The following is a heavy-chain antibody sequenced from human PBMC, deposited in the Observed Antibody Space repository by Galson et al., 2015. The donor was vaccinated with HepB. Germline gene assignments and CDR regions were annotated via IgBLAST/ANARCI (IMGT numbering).Heavy chain of an antibody. CDR2: TYYRSKWYN. D-gene: IGHD3-22*01. CDR1: GDSVSSNSAA. V-gene: IGHV6-1*01. Sequence: CAISGDSVSSNSAAWNWIRQSPSRGLEWLGRTYYRSKWYNDYAVSVKSRITINPDTSKNQFSLQLNSVTPEDTAVYYCARGARYYYDSSGRYGLDAFDIWGQGTMVTVSS. J-gene: IGHJ3*02. CDR3: ARGARYYYDSSGRYGLDAFDI.